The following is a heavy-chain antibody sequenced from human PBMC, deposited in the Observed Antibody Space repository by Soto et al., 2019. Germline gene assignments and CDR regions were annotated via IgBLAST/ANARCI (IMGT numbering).Heavy chain of an antibody. CDR2: IYYSGST. V-gene: IGHV4-39*07. CDR3: ARENAYSAGLFDY. CDR1: GGSISSSSYY. D-gene: IGHD4-4*01. J-gene: IGHJ4*02. Sequence: SETLSLTCTVSGGSISSSSYYWGWIRQPPGKGLEWIGSIYYSGSTYYNPSLKSRVTISVDTSKNQFSLHLSSVTPADTAVYYCARENAYSAGLFDYWGQGTLVTVSS.